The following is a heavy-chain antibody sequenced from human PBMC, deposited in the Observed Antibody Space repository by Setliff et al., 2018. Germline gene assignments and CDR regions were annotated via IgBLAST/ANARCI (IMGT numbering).Heavy chain of an antibody. CDR1: GFTFSDHS. CDR2: SSTTGRYT. CDR3: ARGGGGHIVVATFDFDI. Sequence: GESLRLSCAASGFTFSDHSMNWVRQAPGKGLEWVSSSSTTGRYTFYADSVEGRFTVSRDNAKNSLYLEMNSLRADDTAVYYCARGGGGHIVVATFDFDIWGQGTKVTVSS. V-gene: IGHV3-21*01. J-gene: IGHJ3*02. D-gene: IGHD2-21*01.